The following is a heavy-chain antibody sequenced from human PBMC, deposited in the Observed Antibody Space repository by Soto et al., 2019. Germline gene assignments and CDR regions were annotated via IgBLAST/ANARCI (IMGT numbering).Heavy chain of an antibody. Sequence: QVQLLQWGAGLLKPTETLSLTSTVYGGSFSGYVWTWIRQPPGKGLEWIGESNHSGSTNYNPSLKSRVTISVDMSKNQFSLRLSSVSAADTAVYYCAGLPPWGNWFDPWGQGTLVTVSS. D-gene: IGHD3-16*01. CDR1: GGSFSGYV. V-gene: IGHV4-34*01. CDR2: SNHSGST. J-gene: IGHJ5*02. CDR3: AGLPPWGNWFDP.